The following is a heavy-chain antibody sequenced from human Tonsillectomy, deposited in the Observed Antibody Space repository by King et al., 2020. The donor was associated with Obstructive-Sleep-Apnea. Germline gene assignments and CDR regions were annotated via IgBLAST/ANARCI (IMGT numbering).Heavy chain of an antibody. Sequence: VQLQESGPGMVKPSETLSLNCTVSGDSISTYYWSWIRQPPGKGLEWIGNIHQSGSTDYNPSLKSRVTISVDTSKNQFYLRLSSVTAADTAVYYCARRGDSGSDSVNWYFDLWGRGTLVTVSS. CDR3: ARRGDSGSDSVNWYFDL. V-gene: IGHV4-59*08. J-gene: IGHJ2*01. D-gene: IGHD1-26*01. CDR1: GDSISTYY. CDR2: IHQSGST.